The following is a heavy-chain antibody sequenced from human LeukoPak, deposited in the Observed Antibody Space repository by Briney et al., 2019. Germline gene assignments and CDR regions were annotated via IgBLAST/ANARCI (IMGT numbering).Heavy chain of an antibody. V-gene: IGHV3-48*04. Sequence: PGGSLRLSCAASGFTFSSYSMNWVRQAPGKGLEWVSYISSSSSTIYSADSVKGRFTISRDDAKNSLYLHMNSLRAEDTAVYYCAEGTLAAAVYWGQGTLVTVS. D-gene: IGHD6-13*01. CDR2: ISSSSSTI. CDR1: GFTFSSYS. J-gene: IGHJ4*02. CDR3: AEGTLAAAVY.